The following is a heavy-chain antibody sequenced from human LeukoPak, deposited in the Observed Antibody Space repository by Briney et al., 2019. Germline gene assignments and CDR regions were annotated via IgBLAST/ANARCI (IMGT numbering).Heavy chain of an antibody. CDR2: INHSGST. V-gene: IGHV4-34*01. D-gene: IGHD6-13*01. CDR1: GGSFSGYY. CDR3: ARGQYSSSWYDY. J-gene: IGHJ4*02. Sequence: SETLPLTCAVYGGSFSGYYWSWIRQPPGKGLEWIGEINHSGSTNYNPSLKSRVTISVDTSKNQFSLKLSSVTAADTAVHYCARGQYSSSWYDYWGQGTLVTVSS.